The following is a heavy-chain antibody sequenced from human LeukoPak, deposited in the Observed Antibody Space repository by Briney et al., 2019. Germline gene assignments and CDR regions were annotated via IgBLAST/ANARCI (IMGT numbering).Heavy chain of an antibody. CDR2: INPNSGGT. CDR3: ASSVSSRWAIIDY. CDR1: GYTFTAYY. D-gene: IGHD6-13*01. Sequence: ASVKVSCKASGYTFTAYYMHWVRLAPGQGLEWLGWINPNSGGTNYAQKFQGRVTMTRDTSITTAYMELSRLSSDDTAVYYCASSVSSRWAIIDYWGQGTLVTVSS. J-gene: IGHJ4*02. V-gene: IGHV1-2*02.